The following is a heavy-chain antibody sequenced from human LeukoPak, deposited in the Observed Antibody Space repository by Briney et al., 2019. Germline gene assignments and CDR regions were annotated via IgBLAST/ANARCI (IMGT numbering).Heavy chain of an antibody. Sequence: SETLSLTCAVYDGSFSGYYWSWIRQPPGKGLEWIGEINHSGSTNYNPSLKSRVTISVDTSKNQFSLKLSSVTAADTAVYCCASGGDYYAFDYWGQGTLVTVSS. CDR2: INHSGST. V-gene: IGHV4-34*01. CDR1: DGSFSGYY. D-gene: IGHD3-22*01. CDR3: ASGGDYYAFDY. J-gene: IGHJ4*02.